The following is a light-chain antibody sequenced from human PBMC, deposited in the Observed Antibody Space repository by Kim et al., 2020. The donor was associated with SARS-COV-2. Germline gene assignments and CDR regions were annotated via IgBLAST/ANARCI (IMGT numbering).Light chain of an antibody. J-gene: IGLJ3*02. CDR3: NSRDNSGNHRV. Sequence: SSELTQDPAVSVALGQTVRLTCQGDSLRSYYASWYQQKPGQAPVLVIYDKNNRPSGIPDRFSGSSSGNTASLTITGAQAEDEADYYCNSRDNSGNHRVFGGGTQLTVL. CDR1: SLRSYY. CDR2: DKN. V-gene: IGLV3-19*01.